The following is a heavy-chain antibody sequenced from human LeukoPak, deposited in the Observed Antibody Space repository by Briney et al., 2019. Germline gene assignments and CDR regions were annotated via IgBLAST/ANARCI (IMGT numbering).Heavy chain of an antibody. J-gene: IGHJ4*02. D-gene: IGHD4-17*01. CDR2: ITSSGGST. CDR1: GFTFSRFA. CDR3: AKAATAVTTGNY. V-gene: IGHV3-23*01. Sequence: PGGSLRLSCAASGFTFSRFAMSWVRQAPGKGLEWVSSITSSGGSTYYADSVKGRFTISRDNSKNTLYLQMNSLRAEDTAVYYCAKAATAVTTGNYWGQGTLVTVSS.